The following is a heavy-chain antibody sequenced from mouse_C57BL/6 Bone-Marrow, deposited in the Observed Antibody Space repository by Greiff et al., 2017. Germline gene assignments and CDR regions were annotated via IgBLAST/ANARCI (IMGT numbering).Heavy chain of an antibody. Sequence: VQLQQPGAELVKPGASVKLSCKASGYTFTSYWMHWVKQRPGRGLEWIVDPNSGGTKYNEKFKSKATLTVDKPSSTAYMQLSSLTSEDSAVYYCARGTTTVVADFDYWGQGTSLTVSS. CDR2: DPNSGGT. D-gene: IGHD1-1*01. V-gene: IGHV1-72*01. CDR1: GYTFTSYW. CDR3: ARGTTTVVADFDY. J-gene: IGHJ2*02.